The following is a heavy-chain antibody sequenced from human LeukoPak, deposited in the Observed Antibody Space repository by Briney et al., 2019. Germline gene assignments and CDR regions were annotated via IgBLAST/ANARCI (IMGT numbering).Heavy chain of an antibody. V-gene: IGHV3-21*01. CDR1: GFDLSPYT. Sequence: KPGGSLRLSCSASGFDLSPYTMNWVRQAPGRGLEWVASISSTSTYMYYGDSLKGRFTISRDNAKNTLYLQLDSLRAEDTATYYCARRVTTFLSWGQGTLVIVSS. J-gene: IGHJ4*02. CDR2: ISSTSTYM. CDR3: ARRVTTFLS. D-gene: IGHD4-17*01.